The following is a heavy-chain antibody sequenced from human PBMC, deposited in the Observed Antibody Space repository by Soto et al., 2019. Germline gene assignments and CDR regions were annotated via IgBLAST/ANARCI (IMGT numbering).Heavy chain of an antibody. D-gene: IGHD5-18*01. CDR3: ARRYGPCFDY. Sequence: QVQLQESGPGLVKPSETLSLTCTVSGGSIRSYYWSWIRQPPGKGLEWIGYIYYSGSTNYNPSLKSRVAISVDTSKNQFSLKLSPVTAADTAVYYCARRYGPCFDYWGQGTLVTVSS. V-gene: IGHV4-59*08. CDR1: GGSIRSYY. J-gene: IGHJ4*02. CDR2: IYYSGST.